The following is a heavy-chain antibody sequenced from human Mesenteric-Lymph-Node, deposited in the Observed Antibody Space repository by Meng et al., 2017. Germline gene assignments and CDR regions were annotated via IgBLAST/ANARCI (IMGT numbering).Heavy chain of an antibody. CDR3: TREIFGVSI. CDR1: GFTFGDYA. CDR2: IRSKAYGGTT. D-gene: IGHD3-3*01. V-gene: IGHV3-49*03. Sequence: GESLKISCTASGFTFGDYAMSWFRQAPGKGLEWVGFIRSKAYGGTTEYAASVKGRFTISRDDSKSIAYPQMNSLKTEDTAVYYCTREIFGVSIWGQGTLVTVSS. J-gene: IGHJ4*02.